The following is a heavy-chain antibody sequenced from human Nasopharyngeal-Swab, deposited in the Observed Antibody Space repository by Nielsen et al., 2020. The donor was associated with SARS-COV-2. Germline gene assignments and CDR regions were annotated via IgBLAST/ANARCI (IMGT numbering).Heavy chain of an antibody. CDR1: GYTFTSYD. V-gene: IGHV1-8*01. CDR3: ARGWLLHAFDI. CDR2: MNPNSGNT. Sequence: ASVKVSCKASGYTFTSYDINCVRQATAQRLEWMGWMNPNSGNTGYAQKFQGRVTMTRNTSISTAYMELSSLRSEDTAVYYCARGWLLHAFDIWGQGTMVTVSS. D-gene: IGHD6-19*01. J-gene: IGHJ3*02.